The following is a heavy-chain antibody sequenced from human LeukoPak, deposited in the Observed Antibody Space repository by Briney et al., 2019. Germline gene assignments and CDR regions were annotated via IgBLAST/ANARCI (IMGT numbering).Heavy chain of an antibody. V-gene: IGHV3-30*18. CDR1: GFTFSSYG. J-gene: IGHJ1*01. CDR3: AKDDCSSTSCYIYFQH. Sequence: GGSLRLCCAASGFTFSSYGMHWVRQAAGKGLEWVAVISYDGSNKYYADSVKGRFTISRDNSKNTLYLQMNSLRAEDTAVYYCAKDDCSSTSCYIYFQHWGQGTLVTVSS. CDR2: ISYDGSNK. D-gene: IGHD2-2*02.